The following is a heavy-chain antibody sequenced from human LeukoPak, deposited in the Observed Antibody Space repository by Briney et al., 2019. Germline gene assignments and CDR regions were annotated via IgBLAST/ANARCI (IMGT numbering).Heavy chain of an antibody. V-gene: IGHV4-59*01. CDR2: IYYSGST. Sequence: PSETLSLTCTVSGGSISSYYWSWIRQPPGKGLEWVGYIYYSGSTNYNPSLKSRVTISVDTSKNQFSLKLSSVTAADTAVYYCARGPAGTLFDYWGQGTLVTVSS. CDR1: GGSISSYY. CDR3: ARGPAGTLFDY. D-gene: IGHD6-13*01. J-gene: IGHJ4*02.